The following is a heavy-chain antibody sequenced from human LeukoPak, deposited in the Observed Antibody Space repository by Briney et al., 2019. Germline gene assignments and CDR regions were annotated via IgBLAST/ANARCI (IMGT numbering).Heavy chain of an antibody. D-gene: IGHD3-22*01. J-gene: IGHJ4*02. Sequence: SETLSLTCTVSGGSISSGGYYWSWIRQHPGKGLEWIGYIYYSGSTYYNPSLKSRVTISVDTSKNQFSLKLSSVTAADTAVYYCVGTNYHDSSGFDYWGQGTLVTVSS. CDR2: IYYSGST. V-gene: IGHV4-31*03. CDR1: GGSISSGGYY. CDR3: VGTNYHDSSGFDY.